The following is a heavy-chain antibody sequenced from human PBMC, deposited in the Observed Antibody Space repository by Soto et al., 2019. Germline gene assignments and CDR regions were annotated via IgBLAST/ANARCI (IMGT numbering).Heavy chain of an antibody. CDR1: GGSISSGGYY. CDR2: IYYSGST. Sequence: SETLSPTCTVSGGSISSGGYYWSWIRQHPGKGLEWIGYIYYSGSTYYNPSLKSRVTISVDTSKNQFSLKLSSVTAADTAVYYCARDPVCSQRQGHHYYRMDVWGQGTTVTVSS. J-gene: IGHJ6*02. CDR3: ARDPVCSQRQGHHYYRMDV. V-gene: IGHV4-31*03. D-gene: IGHD1-1*01.